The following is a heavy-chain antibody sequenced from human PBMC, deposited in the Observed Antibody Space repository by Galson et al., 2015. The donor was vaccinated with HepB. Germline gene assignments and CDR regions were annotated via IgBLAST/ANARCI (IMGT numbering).Heavy chain of an antibody. D-gene: IGHD3-9*01. CDR3: ARDWLGYDILTGYSSIFDY. Sequence: SLRLSCAASGFTFSSYAMHWVRQAPGKGLEWVAVISYDGSNKYYADSVKGRFTISRDNSKNTLYLQMNSLRAEDTAVYYCARDWLGYDILTGYSSIFDYWGQGTLVTVSS. V-gene: IGHV3-30-3*01. J-gene: IGHJ4*02. CDR1: GFTFSSYA. CDR2: ISYDGSNK.